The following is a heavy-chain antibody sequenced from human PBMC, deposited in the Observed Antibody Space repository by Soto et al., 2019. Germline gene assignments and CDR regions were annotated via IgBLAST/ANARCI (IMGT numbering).Heavy chain of an antibody. J-gene: IGHJ4*02. D-gene: IGHD2-15*01. CDR1: GFTFSSYW. Sequence: GGSLRLSCAASGFTFSSYWMHWVRQAPGKGLVWVSRINSDGSSTSYADSVKGRFTISRDNSKNTLYLQMNSLRAEDTAVYYCAKSIIGKEDCSGGSCYSNFDYWGQGTLVTVSS. V-gene: IGHV3-74*01. CDR3: AKSIIGKEDCSGGSCYSNFDY. CDR2: INSDGSST.